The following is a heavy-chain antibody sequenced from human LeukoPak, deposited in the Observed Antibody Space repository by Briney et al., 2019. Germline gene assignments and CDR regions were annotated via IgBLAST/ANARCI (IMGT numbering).Heavy chain of an antibody. CDR2: ISSSSSYI. CDR1: GFTFSSYW. Sequence: PGGSLRLSCAASGFTFSSYWMHWVRQAPGKGLEWVSSISSSSSYIYYADSVKGRFTISRDNAKNSLYLQMNSLRAEDTAVYYCARDRSHSSGYFDAFDIWGQGTMVTVSS. CDR3: ARDRSHSSGYFDAFDI. V-gene: IGHV3-21*01. J-gene: IGHJ3*02. D-gene: IGHD3-22*01.